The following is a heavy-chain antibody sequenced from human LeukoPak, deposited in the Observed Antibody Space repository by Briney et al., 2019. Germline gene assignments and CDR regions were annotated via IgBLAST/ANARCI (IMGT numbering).Heavy chain of an antibody. J-gene: IGHJ5*02. CDR2: INPNSGGT. Sequence: VSVKVSCKASGYTFTGYYMHWVRQAPGQGLEWMGWINPNSGGTNYAQKFQGWVTMTRDTSISTAYMELSRLRSDDTAVYYCARGLNYYGSGSHRDWFDPWGQGTLVTVSS. V-gene: IGHV1-2*04. CDR3: ARGLNYYGSGSHRDWFDP. D-gene: IGHD3-10*01. CDR1: GYTFTGYY.